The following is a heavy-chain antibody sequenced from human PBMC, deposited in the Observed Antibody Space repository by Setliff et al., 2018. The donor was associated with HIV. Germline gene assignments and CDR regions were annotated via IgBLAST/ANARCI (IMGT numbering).Heavy chain of an antibody. CDR1: GLTFSSFA. CDR3: VKKSAVGLGAPDQ. Sequence: PGGSLRLSCEASGLTFSSFAMTWVRQAPGKGLEWVSSISATGAATYYADSVKGRFTVSRDNSKNMSYVQMSGLRAEDTAIYYCVKKSAVGLGAPDQWGQGTLVTSPQ. J-gene: IGHJ4*02. D-gene: IGHD1-26*01. CDR2: ISATGAAT. V-gene: IGHV3-23*01.